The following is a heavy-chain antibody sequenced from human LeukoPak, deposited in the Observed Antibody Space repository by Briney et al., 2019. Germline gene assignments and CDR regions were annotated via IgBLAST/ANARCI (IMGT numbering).Heavy chain of an antibody. CDR2: INPKSGGT. V-gene: IGHV1-2*02. CDR3: AGGGGTNFGVITD. J-gene: IGHJ4*02. D-gene: IGHD3-3*01. CDR1: GYTFTDYY. Sequence: GASVKVSCKTSGYTFTDYYLHWVRQAPGQGLEWMGWINPKSGGTNDAQNFQGRVTMTRDTSISTAYMELSRLRSDDTAVYFCAGGGGTNFGVITDWGQGTLVTVSS.